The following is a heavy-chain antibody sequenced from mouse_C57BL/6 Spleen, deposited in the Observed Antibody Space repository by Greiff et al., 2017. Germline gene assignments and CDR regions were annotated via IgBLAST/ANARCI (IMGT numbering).Heavy chain of an antibody. CDR3: ARWTDYYRSEFAY. CDR2: ISPGDGDT. J-gene: IGHJ3*01. Sequence: QVQLQQSGPELVKPGASVKISCKASGYAFSSSWLNWVKQRPGKGLAWIGRISPGDGDTNYNGKFKGKATLTADKSSSTAYMQLSSLTSEDSAVYFCARWTDYYRSEFAYWGQGTLVTVSA. D-gene: IGHD1-1*01. V-gene: IGHV1-82*01. CDR1: GYAFSSSW.